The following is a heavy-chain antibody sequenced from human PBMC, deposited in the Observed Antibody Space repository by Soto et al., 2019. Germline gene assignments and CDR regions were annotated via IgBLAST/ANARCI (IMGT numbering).Heavy chain of an antibody. CDR2: ISGSGGST. Sequence: LRLSFTPSGFNFSSYPMSWVRQAPGKGLEWASAISGSGGSTYYADSVKGRFTISRDNSKNTLYLQMNSLRAEDTAVYYCAKDPVNYWGQGTLVTVSS. CDR3: AKDPVNY. V-gene: IGHV3-23*01. CDR1: GFNFSSYP. J-gene: IGHJ4*02.